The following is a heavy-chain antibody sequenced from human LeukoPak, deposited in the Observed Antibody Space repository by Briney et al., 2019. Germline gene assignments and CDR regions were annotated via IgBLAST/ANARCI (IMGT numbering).Heavy chain of an antibody. CDR2: IWYDGSNK. Sequence: GRSLRLSCAASGFTFSSYGMHWVRQAPGKGLEWVAVIWYDGSNKYYADSVKGRFTISRDNSKNTLYLQMNSLRAEDTAVYYCARGGSPPEALGDTFDIWGQETMVTVSS. D-gene: IGHD1-26*01. CDR3: ARGGSPPEALGDTFDI. CDR1: GFTFSSYG. J-gene: IGHJ3*02. V-gene: IGHV3-33*01.